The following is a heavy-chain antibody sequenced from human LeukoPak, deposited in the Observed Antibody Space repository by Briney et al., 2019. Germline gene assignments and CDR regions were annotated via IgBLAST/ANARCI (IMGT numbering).Heavy chain of an antibody. D-gene: IGHD6-19*01. CDR2: INWNGGST. CDR3: ARGDSNGWYFDC. J-gene: IGHJ4*02. CDR1: GYTFKDHG. V-gene: IGHV3-20*04. Sequence: GGSLRLSCAASGYTFKDHGMSWVRQAPGKGLEWVSGINWNGGSTGYADSVKGRITISRDNAKNSLYLQMNSLRDEDTALYYCARGDSNGWYFDCWGQGTLVTVSS.